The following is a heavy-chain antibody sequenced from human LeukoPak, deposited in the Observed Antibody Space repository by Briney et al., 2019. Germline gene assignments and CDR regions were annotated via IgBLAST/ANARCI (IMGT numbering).Heavy chain of an antibody. V-gene: IGHV4-59*08. D-gene: IGHD6-19*01. Sequence: PSETLSLTCTVSGGSMSPYHWGWIRQPPGKGLEWTGYIYYSGSTNYNPSLNSRVTISVDTSKNQFSLRLSSVTAADTAIYYCARAVSGRFDYGGQGTLVTVSS. J-gene: IGHJ4*02. CDR3: ARAVSGRFDY. CDR2: IYYSGST. CDR1: GGSMSPYH.